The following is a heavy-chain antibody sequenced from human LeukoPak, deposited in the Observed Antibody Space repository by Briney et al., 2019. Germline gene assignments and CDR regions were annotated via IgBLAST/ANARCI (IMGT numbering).Heavy chain of an antibody. Sequence: ASVKVSCKASGGTFSSYAISWVRQAPGQGLEWMGGIIPVFGTANYAQKFQGRVTITADESMSTAYMELSSLRSEDTAVYYCARSRVVRGLSPIDDAFDIWGQGTMVTVSS. CDR1: GGTFSSYA. J-gene: IGHJ3*02. CDR3: ARSRVVRGLSPIDDAFDI. CDR2: IIPVFGTA. D-gene: IGHD2-21*01. V-gene: IGHV1-69*01.